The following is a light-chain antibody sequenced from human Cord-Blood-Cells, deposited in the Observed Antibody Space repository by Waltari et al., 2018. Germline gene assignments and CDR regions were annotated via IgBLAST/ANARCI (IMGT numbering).Light chain of an antibody. CDR3: QQYNSYPLT. V-gene: IGKV1-5*03. J-gene: IGKJ4*01. Sequence: DIQMTQSPSTLSASVGERVTITCRASQSISSWLAWYQQKPGQAPKLLIYKASSLESGVPARFSGSGSGTEFTLTISSLQPDDFATYYCQQYNSYPLTFGGGTKVESK. CDR2: KAS. CDR1: QSISSW.